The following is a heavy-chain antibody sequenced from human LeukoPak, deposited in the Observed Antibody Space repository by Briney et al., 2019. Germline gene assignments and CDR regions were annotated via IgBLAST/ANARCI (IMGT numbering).Heavy chain of an antibody. CDR3: ARDYCSGGTCYSGY. J-gene: IGHJ4*02. D-gene: IGHD2-15*01. Sequence: AGSRRLSCAVSGFTLSSYNTNWVRQSPGKGLEWVSYIVSTGASIYYADGVKGQFSISRDNAKTSLYLQLNSLRDEDTAVYYCARDYCSGGTCYSGYWGQGTLVTVSS. V-gene: IGHV3-48*02. CDR2: IVSTGASI. CDR1: GFTLSSYN.